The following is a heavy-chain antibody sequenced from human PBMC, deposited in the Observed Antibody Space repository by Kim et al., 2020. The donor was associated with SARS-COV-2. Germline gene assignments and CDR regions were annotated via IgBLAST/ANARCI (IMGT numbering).Heavy chain of an antibody. CDR1: GGSISSYY. D-gene: IGHD6-19*01. V-gene: IGHV4-59*01. CDR2: IYYSGST. J-gene: IGHJ3*02. Sequence: SETLSLTCTVSGGSISSYYWSWIRQPPGKGLEWIGYIYYSGSTNYNPSLKSRVTISVDTSKNQFSLKLSSVTAADTAVYYCARAAIAVAGAFDIWGQGTMVTVSS. CDR3: ARAAIAVAGAFDI.